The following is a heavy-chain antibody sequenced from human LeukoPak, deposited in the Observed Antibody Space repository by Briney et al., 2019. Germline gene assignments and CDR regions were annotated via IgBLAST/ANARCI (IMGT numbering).Heavy chain of an antibody. Sequence: GGSLRLSCAASGFTFSSYGMHWVRQAPGKGLEWVAFIRYDGSNKYYADSVKGRFTISRDNSKNTLYLQMNSLRAEDTAVYYCAKDQAAGGPYDFWSGYYDAFDIWGQGTMVTVSS. V-gene: IGHV3-30*02. D-gene: IGHD3-3*01. CDR3: AKDQAAGGPYDFWSGYYDAFDI. CDR1: GFTFSSYG. J-gene: IGHJ3*02. CDR2: IRYDGSNK.